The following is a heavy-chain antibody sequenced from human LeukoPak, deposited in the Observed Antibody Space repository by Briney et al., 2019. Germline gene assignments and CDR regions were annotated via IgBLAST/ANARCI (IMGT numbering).Heavy chain of an antibody. CDR1: GDSVSSKNGA. D-gene: IGHD6-19*01. J-gene: IGHJ4*02. Sequence: SQTLSLTCVVSGDSVSSKNGAWNWIRQSPSRGLEWLGRTYYRSKWYHDYAESMEGRMTISQDTSKNQYSLHLNSVTLDDTAVYYCARDFGTTGWHTFDYWGQGTLVTVSS. V-gene: IGHV6-1*01. CDR2: TYYRSKWYH. CDR3: ARDFGTTGWHTFDY.